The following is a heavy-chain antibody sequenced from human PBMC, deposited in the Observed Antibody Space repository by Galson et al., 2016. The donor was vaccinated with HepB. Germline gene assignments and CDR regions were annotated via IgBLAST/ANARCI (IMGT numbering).Heavy chain of an antibody. V-gene: IGHV3-30*04. Sequence: SLRLSCAASGFNLSPYGLSWVRQGPGKGLEWVAFISYDGSIIHYEDSVKGRFTVSRDNSKNTLYLQMTSLRTEDTAVYYCTRGRWELRFWGQGTLVTVSS. D-gene: IGHD1-26*01. CDR1: GFNLSPYG. CDR2: ISYDGSII. J-gene: IGHJ4*02. CDR3: TRGRWELRF.